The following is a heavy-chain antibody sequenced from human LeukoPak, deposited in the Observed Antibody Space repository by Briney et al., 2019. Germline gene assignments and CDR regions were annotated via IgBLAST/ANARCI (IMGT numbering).Heavy chain of an antibody. CDR1: GFTVSSNY. V-gene: IGHV3-66*01. CDR2: IYSGGST. CDR3: ARVPTTVFYYFDY. D-gene: IGHD4-17*01. J-gene: IGHJ4*02. Sequence: PGGSLRLSCAASGFTVSSNYMSWVRQAPGKGLEWVPVIYSGGSTYYADSVKGRFTISRDNSKNTLYLQMNSLRAEDTAVYYCARVPTTVFYYFDYWGQGTLVTVSS.